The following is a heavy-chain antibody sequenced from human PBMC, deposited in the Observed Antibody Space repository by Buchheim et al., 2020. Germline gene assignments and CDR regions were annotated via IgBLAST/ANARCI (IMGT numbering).Heavy chain of an antibody. CDR3: AKDGRYCSGGSCYSHYYFDY. Sequence: EVQLLESGGGLVQPGGSLRLSCAASGFTFSSYAMSWVRQAPGKGLEWVSAISGSGGSTYYADSVKGRFTISRDNSKKKLYLQMNSLRAEDTAVYYCAKDGRYCSGGSCYSHYYFDYWGQGTL. V-gene: IGHV3-23*01. CDR2: ISGSGGST. D-gene: IGHD2-15*01. J-gene: IGHJ4*02. CDR1: GFTFSSYA.